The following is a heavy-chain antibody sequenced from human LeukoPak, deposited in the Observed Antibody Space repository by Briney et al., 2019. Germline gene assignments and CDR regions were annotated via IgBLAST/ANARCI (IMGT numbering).Heavy chain of an antibody. Sequence: GGSLRLSCAASGFTFSSYWMSWVRQPPGKGLEWVAHIKQDGSDKYYVDSVKGRFTISRDNAKNSLYVQMHSLKAEDTAVYYCARGGALGTFDFWGQGTLVTVSS. J-gene: IGHJ4*02. CDR3: ARGGALGTFDF. V-gene: IGHV3-7*01. CDR1: GFTFSSYW. CDR2: IKQDGSDK. D-gene: IGHD6-13*01.